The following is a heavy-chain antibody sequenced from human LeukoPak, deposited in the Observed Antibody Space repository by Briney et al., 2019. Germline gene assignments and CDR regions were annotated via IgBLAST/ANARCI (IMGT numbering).Heavy chain of an antibody. D-gene: IGHD3-22*01. V-gene: IGHV3-23*01. CDR1: GFTVRSNY. CDR2: ISASGGST. J-gene: IGHJ3*02. CDR3: VKVGGSGYYPDI. Sequence: GGSLRLSCAASGFTVRSNYMSWVRQAPEKGLEWVSAISASGGSTYHADSVEGRFAISRDNSKNTVNLQMNSLRGEDTAVYYCVKVGGSGYYPDIWGQGTMVTVSS.